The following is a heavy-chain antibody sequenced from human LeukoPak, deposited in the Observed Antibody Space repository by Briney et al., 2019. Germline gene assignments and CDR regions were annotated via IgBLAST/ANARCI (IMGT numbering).Heavy chain of an antibody. CDR3: ARGRLDGWFDP. Sequence: SQTLSLTCTVSGGSISSYYWNWIRQPPGKGLEWIGYIYYGGSTNYNPSLRSRVTISVDTSKNQFSLKVSSVAAADTAVYYGARGRLDGWFDPWGQGTLVTVSS. CDR2: IYYGGST. D-gene: IGHD5-24*01. CDR1: GGSISSYY. J-gene: IGHJ5*02. V-gene: IGHV4-59*01.